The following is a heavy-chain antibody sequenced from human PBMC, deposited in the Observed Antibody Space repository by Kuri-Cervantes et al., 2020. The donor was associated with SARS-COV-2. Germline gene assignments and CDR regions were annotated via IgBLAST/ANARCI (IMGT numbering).Heavy chain of an antibody. CDR2: IKSDGGST. CDR3: ARDLVVSSGWDYYMDV. V-gene: IGHV3-74*01. D-gene: IGHD6-19*01. J-gene: IGHJ6*03. CDR1: GFTFSSYW. Sequence: GESLKISCAASGFTFSSYWMHWVRQAPGKGLVWVSRIKSDGGSTSYADSVKGRFTISRDNAKNTLYLQMNSLRAEDTAVYYCARDLVVSSGWDYYMDVWGKGTTVTVSS.